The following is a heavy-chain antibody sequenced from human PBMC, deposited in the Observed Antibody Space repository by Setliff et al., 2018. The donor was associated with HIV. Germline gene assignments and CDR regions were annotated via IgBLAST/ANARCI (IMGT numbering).Heavy chain of an antibody. CDR3: ATKVYCTNGVCLDAFDV. V-gene: IGHV1-2*06. D-gene: IGHD2-8*01. CDR1: GYTFTDYY. CDR2: INPNSGGT. Sequence: EASVKVSCKASGYTFTDYYIHWVRQAPGQGLEWMGRINPNSGGTNYAQKFQGRVTMTRDRSISTAHMELSRLRSDDTAVYYCATKVYCTNGVCLDAFDVWGQGTMVTVSS. J-gene: IGHJ3*01.